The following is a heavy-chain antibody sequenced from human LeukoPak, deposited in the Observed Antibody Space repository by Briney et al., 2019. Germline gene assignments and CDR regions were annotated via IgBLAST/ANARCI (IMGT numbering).Heavy chain of an antibody. D-gene: IGHD2-15*01. CDR2: IYYSGST. Sequence: SETLPLTCTVSGGSISSGGYYWSWIRQHPGKGLEWIGYIYYSGSTYYNPSLKSRVTMSVDTSKNQFSLKLSSVTAADTAVYYCARGYCSGGSCSNYNWFDPWGQGTLVTVSS. J-gene: IGHJ5*02. V-gene: IGHV4-31*03. CDR1: GGSISSGGYY. CDR3: ARGYCSGGSCSNYNWFDP.